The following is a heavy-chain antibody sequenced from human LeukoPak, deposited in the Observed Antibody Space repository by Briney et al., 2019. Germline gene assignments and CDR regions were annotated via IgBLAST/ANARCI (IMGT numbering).Heavy chain of an antibody. CDR2: IIPIFGTA. CDR1: GGTFSSYA. CDR3: ARKYYDSSGSDY. J-gene: IGHJ4*02. V-gene: IGHV1-69*06. Sequence: SVKVSCKASGGTFSSYAISWVRQAPGQGLEWMGGIIPIFGTANYAQKFQGRVTITADKSTSTAYMELSSLRSDDTAVYYCARKYYDSSGSDYWGQGTLVTVSS. D-gene: IGHD3-22*01.